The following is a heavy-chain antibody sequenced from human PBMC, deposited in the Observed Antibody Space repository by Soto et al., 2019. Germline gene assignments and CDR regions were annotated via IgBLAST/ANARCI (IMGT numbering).Heavy chain of an antibody. Sequence: VQMVESGGGLVQPGGSLRLSCAASGFTVSSNYMSWVRQAPGKGLEWVSVLYSGGTTFYVDSVKGRFTISRHNSKNTLSLQMNSLRADDTAVYYCAGAGARSGDIDYWGQGTLVTVSS. J-gene: IGHJ4*02. CDR1: GFTVSSNY. CDR3: AGAGARSGDIDY. CDR2: LYSGGTT. D-gene: IGHD2-15*01. V-gene: IGHV3-53*04.